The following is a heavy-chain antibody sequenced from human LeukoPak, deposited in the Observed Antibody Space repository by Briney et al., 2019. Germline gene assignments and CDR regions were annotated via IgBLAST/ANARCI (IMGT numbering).Heavy chain of an antibody. CDR2: IYSSGST. CDR3: TRTFLSGDGYKVGYFDY. V-gene: IGHV3-53*01. D-gene: IGHD5-24*01. Sequence: PGGSLRLSCAASGLTASSNYMNWVRQAPGKGLEWVSPIYSSGSTSYSDAVKDRFTISRDNSKNTLFLQMNSLTAEDTAMYYCTRTFLSGDGYKVGYFDYWGQGTLVIVSS. J-gene: IGHJ4*02. CDR1: GLTASSNY.